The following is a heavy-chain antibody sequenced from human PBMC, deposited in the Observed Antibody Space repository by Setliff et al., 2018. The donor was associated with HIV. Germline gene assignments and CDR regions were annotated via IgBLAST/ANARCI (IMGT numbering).Heavy chain of an antibody. Sequence: PGESLKISCVGSGYSFTSSEISWVRQMPGKGLEWMGKIDPSDSYTKYNPSFEGHVTISADKSINTAHLQLNSLKASDTAKYYCARHSDDRDPWYFDLWGRGTLVTVS. CDR3: ARHSDDRDPWYFDL. J-gene: IGHJ2*01. V-gene: IGHV5-10-1*01. CDR1: GYSFTSSE. D-gene: IGHD1-1*01. CDR2: IDPSDSYT.